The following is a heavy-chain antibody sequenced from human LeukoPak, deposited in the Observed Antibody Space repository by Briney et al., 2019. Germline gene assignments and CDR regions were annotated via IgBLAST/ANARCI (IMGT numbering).Heavy chain of an antibody. V-gene: IGHV3-33*08. CDR3: ARGGRTTWHGMDV. CDR2: IWYDGSNK. CDR1: GFTFSDYY. D-gene: IGHD4-17*01. Sequence: GGSLRLSCAASGFTFSDYYMSWIRQAPGKGLEWVAVIWYDGSNKNYADSVKGRFTISRDNSKNTLYLQMNSLRAEDTAVYYCARGGRTTWHGMDVWGQGTTVTVSS. J-gene: IGHJ6*02.